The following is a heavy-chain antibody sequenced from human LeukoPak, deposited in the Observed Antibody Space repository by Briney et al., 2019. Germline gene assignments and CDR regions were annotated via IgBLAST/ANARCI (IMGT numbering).Heavy chain of an antibody. CDR2: ISSSGSTI. CDR3: ASDGYSYGPNIDY. V-gene: IGHV3-48*03. J-gene: IGHJ4*02. CDR1: GFTFSSYE. Sequence: PGGSLRLSCAASGFTFSSYEMNWVRQAPGKGLEWVSYISSSGSTIYYADPVKGRFTISRDNAKNSLYLQMNSLRAEDTAVYYCASDGYSYGPNIDYWGQGTLVTVSS. D-gene: IGHD5-18*01.